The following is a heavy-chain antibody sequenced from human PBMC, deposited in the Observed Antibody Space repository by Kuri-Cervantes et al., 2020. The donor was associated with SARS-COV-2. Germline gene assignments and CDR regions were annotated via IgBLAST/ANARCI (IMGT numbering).Heavy chain of an antibody. J-gene: IGHJ5*02. Sequence: SETLSLTCTVSGGSISSSSYYWGWISQPPGKGLEWIGSIYYSGSTYYNPSLKSRVTISVDTSKNQLSLKLSSVTAADTAVYYCARLSYYYDSSGYYGGNWFDPWGQGTLVTVSS. CDR1: GGSISSSSYY. D-gene: IGHD3-22*01. CDR2: IYYSGST. V-gene: IGHV4-39*07. CDR3: ARLSYYYDSSGYYGGNWFDP.